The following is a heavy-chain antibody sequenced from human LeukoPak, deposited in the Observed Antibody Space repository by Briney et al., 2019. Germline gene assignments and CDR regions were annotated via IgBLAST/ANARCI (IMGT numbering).Heavy chain of an antibody. J-gene: IGHJ6*02. V-gene: IGHV4-59*12. CDR1: GGSISSYY. D-gene: IGHD3-22*01. Sequence: SETLSLTCTVSGGSISSYYWSWIRQPPGKGLEWIGYIYYSGSTNYNPSLKSRVTISVDTSKNQFSLKLNSVTAADTAVYYCARDRYDSSGYHGMDVWGQGTTVTVSS. CDR3: ARDRYDSSGYHGMDV. CDR2: IYYSGST.